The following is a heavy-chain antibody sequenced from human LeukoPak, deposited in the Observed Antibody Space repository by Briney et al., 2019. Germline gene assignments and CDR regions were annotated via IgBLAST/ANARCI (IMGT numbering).Heavy chain of an antibody. CDR2: ISPDGSTT. CDR1: GFTFSRYW. V-gene: IGHV3-74*03. D-gene: IGHD5-18*01. Sequence: GGSLRLSCAASGFTFSRYWMHWVRQAPGKGLMWVSRISPDGSTTLYADSVKGRFTISRDNSKNTLYLQMNSLRAEDTAVYYCAKDSGYSYESPYYFDYWGQGTLVTVSS. CDR3: AKDSGYSYESPYYFDY. J-gene: IGHJ4*02.